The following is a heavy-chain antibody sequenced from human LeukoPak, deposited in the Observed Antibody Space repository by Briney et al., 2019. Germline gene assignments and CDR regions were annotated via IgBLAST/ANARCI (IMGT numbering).Heavy chain of an antibody. V-gene: IGHV3-11*01. CDR1: GFTFSDYY. J-gene: IGHJ5*02. CDR3: LVDTAMVTGNWFDP. Sequence: GGSLRLSCAASGFTFSDYYMSWIRQAPGKGLEWVSYISSSGSTIYYAGSVKGRFTISRDNAKNSLYLQMNSLRAEDTAVYYCLVDTAMVTGNWFDPWGQGTLVTVSS. D-gene: IGHD5-18*01. CDR2: ISSSGSTI.